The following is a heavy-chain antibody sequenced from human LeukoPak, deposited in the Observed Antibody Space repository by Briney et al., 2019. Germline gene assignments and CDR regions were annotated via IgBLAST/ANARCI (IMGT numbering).Heavy chain of an antibody. D-gene: IGHD2-2*01. J-gene: IGHJ4*02. V-gene: IGHV1-2*02. Sequence: ASVKVSCKASGYTFTGYYMHWVRQAPGQGLDGMGWINPNSGGTNYAQKFQGRVTMTRDTSISTAYMELSRLRSDDTAVYYCARGKGYCSSTSCQVFDYWGQGTLVTVSS. CDR1: GYTFTGYY. CDR3: ARGKGYCSSTSCQVFDY. CDR2: INPNSGGT.